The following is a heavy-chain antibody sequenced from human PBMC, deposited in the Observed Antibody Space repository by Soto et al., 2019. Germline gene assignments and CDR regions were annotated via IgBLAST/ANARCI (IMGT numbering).Heavy chain of an antibody. CDR2: ISYDGSNK. CDR1: GFTFSSYG. J-gene: IGHJ6*02. D-gene: IGHD2-15*01. CDR3: AKDQDIVVVVAAMYGMDV. Sequence: GSLRLSCAASGFTFSSYGMHWVRQAPGKGLEWVAVISYDGSNKYYADSVKGRFTISRDNSKNTLYLQMNSLRAEDTAVYYCAKDQDIVVVVAAMYGMDVWGQGTTVTVSS. V-gene: IGHV3-30*18.